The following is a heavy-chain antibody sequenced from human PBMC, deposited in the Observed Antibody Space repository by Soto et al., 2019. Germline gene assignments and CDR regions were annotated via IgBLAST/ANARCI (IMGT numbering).Heavy chain of an antibody. CDR2: IYTSGST. CDR3: ARDSPYYYDSSGYWDAFDI. V-gene: IGHV4-4*07. CDR1: GGSISSYY. D-gene: IGHD3-22*01. J-gene: IGHJ3*02. Sequence: SETLSLTCTVSGGSISSYYWSWIRQPAGKGLEWIGRIYTSGSTNYNPSLKSRVTMSVDTSKNQFSLKLSSVTAADTAVYYCARDSPYYYDSSGYWDAFDIWGQGTMVTVSS.